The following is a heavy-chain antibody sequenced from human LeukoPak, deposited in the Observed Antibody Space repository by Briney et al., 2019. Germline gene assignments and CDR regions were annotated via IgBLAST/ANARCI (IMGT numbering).Heavy chain of an antibody. CDR1: GGSISSSSYY. CDR3: ARAVVDFDSSGYYCDY. D-gene: IGHD3-22*01. V-gene: IGHV4-39*07. J-gene: IGHJ4*02. CDR2: IYYSGST. Sequence: PSETLSLTCTVSGGSISSSSYYWGWIRQPPGKGLEWIGSIYYSGSTYYNPSLKSRATISVDTSKNQFSLKLSSVTAADTAVYYCARAVVDFDSSGYYCDYWGQGTLVTVSS.